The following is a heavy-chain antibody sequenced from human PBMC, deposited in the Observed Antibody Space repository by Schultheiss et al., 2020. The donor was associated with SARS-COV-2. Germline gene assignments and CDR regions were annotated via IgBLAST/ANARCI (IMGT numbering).Heavy chain of an antibody. CDR3: ARVAAAGTFGWFDP. CDR1: GFTFSSYG. CDR2: ISSSGSTI. J-gene: IGHJ5*02. V-gene: IGHV3-48*04. D-gene: IGHD6-13*01. Sequence: GSLRLSCAASGFTFSSYGMHWVRQAPGKGLEWVSYISSSGSTIYYADSVKGRFTISRDNAKNSLYLQMNSLRAEDTAVYYCARVAAAGTFGWFDPWGQGTLVTVSS.